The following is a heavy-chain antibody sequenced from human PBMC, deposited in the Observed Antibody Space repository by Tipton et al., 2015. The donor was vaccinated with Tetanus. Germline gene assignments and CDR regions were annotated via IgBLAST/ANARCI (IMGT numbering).Heavy chain of an antibody. J-gene: IGHJ4*02. CDR2: VYYNGNT. Sequence: TLSLTCTVSGGSISGSYWNWIRQPPGKGLEWIGYVYYNGNTHYNPALKSRATISVDTAKNQFSLQLASVTASDTAIYYCARTTRRWLHPDYWGQGTLVTVSS. V-gene: IGHV4-59*01. CDR1: GGSISGSY. CDR3: ARTTRRWLHPDY. D-gene: IGHD5-24*01.